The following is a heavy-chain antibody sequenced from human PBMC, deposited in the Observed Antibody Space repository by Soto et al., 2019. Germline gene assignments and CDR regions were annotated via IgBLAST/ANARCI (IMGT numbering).Heavy chain of an antibody. V-gene: IGHV1-3*01. CDR2: INAANGDT. CDR1: GYTFTRYC. D-gene: IGHD6-13*01. J-gene: IGHJ5*02. Sequence: ASVKVSCKASGYTFTRYCIHWVRQAPGQRLEWMGWINAANGDTKYSPKFQGRVTITRDTSASTAYMELSSLRSEDTAVYYCVRRHVSATGIDWFDPWGQGTLVTVSS. CDR3: VRRHVSATGIDWFDP.